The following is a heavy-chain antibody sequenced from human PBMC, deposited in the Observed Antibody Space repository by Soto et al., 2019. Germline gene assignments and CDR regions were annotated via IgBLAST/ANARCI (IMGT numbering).Heavy chain of an antibody. J-gene: IGHJ5*01. CDR2: INRGGST. D-gene: IGHD6-13*01. Sequence: SETLSLTCAVYGGSFSGHDWSWIRQPPGKGLEWIGEINRGGSTNYNPSLKSRTTISVDTSKNQFSLKLTSVTATDTAVYYCARGIPGYSSSWYGSWGQGTLVTVSS. CDR3: ARGIPGYSSSWYGS. V-gene: IGHV4-34*01. CDR1: GGSFSGHD.